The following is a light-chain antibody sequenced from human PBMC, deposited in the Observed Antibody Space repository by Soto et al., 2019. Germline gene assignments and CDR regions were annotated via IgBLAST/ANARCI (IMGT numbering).Light chain of an antibody. J-gene: IGKJ5*01. V-gene: IGKV3-11*01. CDR1: QSVNNY. CDR2: DAS. Sequence: EVVLTQSPATLSLSPGERATLSCRASQSVNNYLAWYQQKPGQAPRLLIYDASNRATGVPARFSGSGSGTDFTLTTSSLASEDFAVYYCQHRSSWPITFGQGTRLEI. CDR3: QHRSSWPIT.